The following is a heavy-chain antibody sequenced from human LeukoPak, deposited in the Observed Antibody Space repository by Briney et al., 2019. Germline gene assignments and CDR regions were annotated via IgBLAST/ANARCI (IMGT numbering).Heavy chain of an antibody. CDR1: GYTFTGYY. CDR3: ARGLTTKAVAYVGAGENGPHSE. CDR2: INPNSGGT. Sequence: ASVKVSCKASGYTFTGYYMHWVRQAPGQGLEWMGRINPNSGGTNYAQKFQGRVTMTRDTSISTAYMELSRLRSDDTAVYYCARGLTTKAVAYVGAGENGPHSEWGQGTLVTVPS. J-gene: IGHJ4*02. V-gene: IGHV1-2*06. D-gene: IGHD6-19*01.